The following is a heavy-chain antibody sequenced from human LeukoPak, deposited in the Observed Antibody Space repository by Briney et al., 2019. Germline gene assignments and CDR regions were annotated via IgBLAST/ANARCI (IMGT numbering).Heavy chain of an antibody. V-gene: IGHV3-53*01. D-gene: IGHD2-21*01. CDR3: ASGGMGARKFYSDPFHY. Sequence: PGGSLRLSCAPPGFTVSSAYMSWVRQAPGKRLEWVSILYSAGSTYYADSVRGRFTISRDSSKNTVCLQMNSLRAEDTAVYYCASGGMGARKFYSDPFHYWGQGTLVTVSS. J-gene: IGHJ4*02. CDR1: GFTVSSAY. CDR2: LYSAGST.